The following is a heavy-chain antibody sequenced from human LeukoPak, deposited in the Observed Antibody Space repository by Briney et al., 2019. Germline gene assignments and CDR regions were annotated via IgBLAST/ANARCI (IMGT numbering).Heavy chain of an antibody. CDR2: ITWNSGTI. D-gene: IGHD5-12*01. CDR3: TKDAVGSISGYLPD. V-gene: IGHV3-9*01. Sequence: PGGSLRLSCAASGFTFDDYAMHWVRQAPGKGLEWVAGITWNSGTIAYADSVKGRFTISRDNAKNSLYLEMNGLRAEDTALYYCTKDAVGSISGYLPDWGQGTLVTVSA. J-gene: IGHJ4*02. CDR1: GFTFDDYA.